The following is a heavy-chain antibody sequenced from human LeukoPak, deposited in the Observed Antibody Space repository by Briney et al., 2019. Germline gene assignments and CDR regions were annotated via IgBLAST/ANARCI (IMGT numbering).Heavy chain of an antibody. J-gene: IGHJ6*02. V-gene: IGHV1-18*01. Sequence: GASVKVSCKASGYTFTSYGISWVRQAPGQGLEWMGWISAYNGNTNYAQKLQGRVTMTTDTSTSTAYMELRSLRSDDTVVYYCARDGQQWLAYYYYYGMDVWGQGTTVTVSS. CDR1: GYTFTSYG. CDR3: ARDGQQWLAYYYYYGMDV. D-gene: IGHD6-19*01. CDR2: ISAYNGNT.